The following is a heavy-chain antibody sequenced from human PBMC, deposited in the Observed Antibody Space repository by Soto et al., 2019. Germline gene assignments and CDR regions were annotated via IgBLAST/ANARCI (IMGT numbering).Heavy chain of an antibody. CDR1: EFTFSSYG. V-gene: IGHV3-33*01. D-gene: IGHD2-15*01. CDR2: IWYDGSNK. J-gene: IGHJ4*02. CDR3: ARDSCSGGSCYHLVFDY. Sequence: QVQLVESGGGVVQPGRSLRLSCAASEFTFSSYGMHWVRQAPGKGLEWVAVIWYDGSNKYYADSVKGRFTISRDNSKNTLYLQMNSLRAEDTAVYYCARDSCSGGSCYHLVFDYWGQGTLVTVSS.